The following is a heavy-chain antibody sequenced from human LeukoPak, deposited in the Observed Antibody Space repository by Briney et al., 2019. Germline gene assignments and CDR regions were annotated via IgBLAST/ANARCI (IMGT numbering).Heavy chain of an antibody. V-gene: IGHV4-34*01. D-gene: IGHD2-2*01. Sequence: PSETLSLTCAVYGGSFSGYYWSWIRQPPGKGLEWIGEINHSGSTNYNPSLKSRVTISVDTSKNQFSLKLSSVTAADTAVYYCARDKWGVCSSTSCHGNNWLDPWGQGTLVTVSS. CDR3: ARDKWGVCSSTSCHGNNWLDP. CDR2: INHSGST. J-gene: IGHJ5*02. CDR1: GGSFSGYY.